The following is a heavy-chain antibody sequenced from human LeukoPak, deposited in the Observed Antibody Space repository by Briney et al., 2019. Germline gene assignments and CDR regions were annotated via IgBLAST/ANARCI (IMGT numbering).Heavy chain of an antibody. CDR2: IYYSGST. J-gene: IGHJ5*02. CDR1: GGSISRSSYY. V-gene: IGHV4-39*01. CDR3: ARRSQWLVPSPWFDP. Sequence: SETLSLTCTVSGGSISRSSYYWGWIRQPPGKGLEWIWSIYYSGSTYYNPSLKSRVTISVDTSKNQFSLKLSSVTAADTAVYYCARRSQWLVPSPWFDPWGQGTLVTVSS. D-gene: IGHD6-19*01.